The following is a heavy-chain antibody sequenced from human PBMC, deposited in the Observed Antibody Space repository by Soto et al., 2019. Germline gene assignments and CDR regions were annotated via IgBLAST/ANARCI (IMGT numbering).Heavy chain of an antibody. V-gene: IGHV4-39*01. CDR1: GVSISSSSYY. CDR3: ARHPGIYDSSGYTLDY. J-gene: IGHJ4*02. Sequence: SETLSLTCTVSGVSISSSSYYWGWIRQPPGKGLEGIGSIYDSGSTYDNPSLKSRVTISVDTSKNQSSLKLSSVTAADTAVYYCARHPGIYDSSGYTLDYWGQGTLVTVSS. CDR2: IYDSGST. D-gene: IGHD3-22*01.